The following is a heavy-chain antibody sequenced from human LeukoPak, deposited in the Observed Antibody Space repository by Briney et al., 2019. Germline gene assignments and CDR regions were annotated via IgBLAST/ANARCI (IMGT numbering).Heavy chain of an antibody. CDR1: RFIFSNFA. CDR2: ISNTGEYT. V-gene: IGHV3-23*01. CDR3: ARWTYNYDY. Sequence: GGSLRLSCAASRFIFSNFAINWVRQAPGKGLEWVSAISNTGEYTLYADSVKGRFTISRDNSKNTVYLQMNSLQAEDTALYYCARWTYNYDYWRQATLVTVSS. J-gene: IGHJ4*02. D-gene: IGHD3/OR15-3a*01.